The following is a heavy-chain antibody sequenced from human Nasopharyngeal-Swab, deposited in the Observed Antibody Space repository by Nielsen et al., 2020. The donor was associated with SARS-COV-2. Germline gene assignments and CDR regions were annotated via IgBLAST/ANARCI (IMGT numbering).Heavy chain of an antibody. CDR2: IDWDDDK. CDR3: ARISLISSHQVYFDY. D-gene: IGHD6-6*01. J-gene: IGHJ4*02. V-gene: IGHV2-70*11. CDR1: GFSLSTSGMC. Sequence: SGPTLVKPTQTLTLTCTFSGFSLSTSGMCVSWIRQPPGKALEWLARIDWDDDKYYSTSLKTRLTISKDTSKNQVVLTMTNMDPVDTATYYCARISLISSHQVYFDYWGQGTLVTVSS.